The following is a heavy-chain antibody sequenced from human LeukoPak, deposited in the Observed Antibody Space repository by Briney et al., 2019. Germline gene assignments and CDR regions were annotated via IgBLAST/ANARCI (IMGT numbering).Heavy chain of an antibody. Sequence: KTSETLSLTCTISGGSISSSSYYWGWIRQPPGKGLEWIGSIYYSGSTYYNPSLKSRVTISVDTSKNQFSLKLSSVTAADTAVYYCASVYGDLRGWAFDIWGQGTMVTVSS. CDR3: ASVYGDLRGWAFDI. CDR2: IYYSGST. J-gene: IGHJ3*02. CDR1: GGSISSSSYY. D-gene: IGHD4-17*01. V-gene: IGHV4-39*07.